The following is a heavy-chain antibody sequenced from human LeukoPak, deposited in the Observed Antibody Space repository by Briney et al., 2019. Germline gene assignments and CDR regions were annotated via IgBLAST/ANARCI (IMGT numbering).Heavy chain of an antibody. D-gene: IGHD3-22*01. J-gene: IGHJ3*02. CDR1: GYTFTSYG. Sequence: ASVTVSCTASGYTFTSYGISWVRQAPGQGLEWMGWISAYNGNTNYSQKLQGRVTMTTDTSTSTAYMELRSLRSDDTAVYYCARDAPYCYDSSGYKDAFDIWGQGTMVTVSS. V-gene: IGHV1-18*01. CDR3: ARDAPYCYDSSGYKDAFDI. CDR2: ISAYNGNT.